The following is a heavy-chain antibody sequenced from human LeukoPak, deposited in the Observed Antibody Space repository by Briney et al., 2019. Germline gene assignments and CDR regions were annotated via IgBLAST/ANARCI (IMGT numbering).Heavy chain of an antibody. CDR2: IYPGDSDT. V-gene: IGHV5-51*01. D-gene: IGHD3-22*01. CDR3: ASLGIDSSGYYYPFDY. Sequence: GEALKISCKGAGYSFTSYWIGWVRQMPRKGVEGMGMIYPGDSDTRYSPSFQGHVTTSADKSISSPYLQWSSLKASATAMYYCASLGIDSSGYYYPFDYWGQGTLVTVSS. J-gene: IGHJ4*02. CDR1: GYSFTSYW.